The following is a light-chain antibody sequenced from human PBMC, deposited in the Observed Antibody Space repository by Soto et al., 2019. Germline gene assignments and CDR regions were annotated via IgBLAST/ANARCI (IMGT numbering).Light chain of an antibody. CDR2: GAS. Sequence: IQLPPSPSSLSASVGDRVTITCRASQGISSFLAWYQQKPGKAPKLLIYGASTLQSGVPSRFSGSGSGTDFTLTIGSLQPEDFATYYCQQLNSFPIPFGPGTKVDIK. CDR3: QQLNSFPIP. CDR1: QGISSF. J-gene: IGKJ3*01. V-gene: IGKV1-9*01.